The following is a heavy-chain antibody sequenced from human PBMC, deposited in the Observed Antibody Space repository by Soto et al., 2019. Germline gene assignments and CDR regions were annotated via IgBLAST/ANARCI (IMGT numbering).Heavy chain of an antibody. J-gene: IGHJ4*02. Sequence: ASVKVSCKASGYTLTSYGFTWVRQAPGQGLEWMGWINAGNGNTKYSQKFQGRVTITRDTSASTAYMELSSLRSEDTAVYYCARSDGPLGDNWGQGTLVTVSS. D-gene: IGHD4-17*01. CDR3: ARSDGPLGDN. V-gene: IGHV1-3*01. CDR1: GYTLTSYG. CDR2: INAGNGNT.